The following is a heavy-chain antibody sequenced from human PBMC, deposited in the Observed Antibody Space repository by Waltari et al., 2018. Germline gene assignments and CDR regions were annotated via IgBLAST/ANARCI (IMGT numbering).Heavy chain of an antibody. CDR3: ANTLKWCYSNYLGY. D-gene: IGHD4-4*01. CDR2: ISGSGGST. Sequence: EVQLVESGGGLVQPGGSLRLSCAASGFTFSSYAMSWVRQAPGKGLEWVLAISGSGGSTYYADSVKGRFTISRDNSKNTLYLQMNSLRAEDTAVYYCANTLKWCYSNYLGYWGQGTLVTVSS. J-gene: IGHJ4*02. CDR1: GFTFSSYA. V-gene: IGHV3-23*04.